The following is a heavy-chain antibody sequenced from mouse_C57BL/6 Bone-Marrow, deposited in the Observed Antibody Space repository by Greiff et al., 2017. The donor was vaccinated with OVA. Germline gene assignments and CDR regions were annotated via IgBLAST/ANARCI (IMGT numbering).Heavy chain of an antibody. Sequence: EVKLVESGGGLVQSGRSLRLSCATSGFTFSDFYMEWVRQAPGKGLEWIAASRNKANDYTTEYSASVKGRFIVSRDTSQSILYLQMNALRAEDTAIYYCARDLTYWGQGTLVTVSA. J-gene: IGHJ3*01. CDR3: ARDLTY. CDR1: GFTFSDFY. V-gene: IGHV7-1*01. CDR2: SRNKANDYTT.